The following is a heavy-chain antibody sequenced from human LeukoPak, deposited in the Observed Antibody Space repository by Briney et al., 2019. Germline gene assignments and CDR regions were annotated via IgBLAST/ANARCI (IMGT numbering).Heavy chain of an antibody. CDR2: INPNSGGT. CDR1: GYTFTGYY. J-gene: IGHJ4*02. CDR3: AREDAADDGYNSLGIDY. Sequence: GASVKVSCKASGYTFTGYYMHWVRQAPGQGLEWMGWINPNSGGTNYAQKLQGRVTMTTDTSTSTAYMELRSLRSDDTAVYYCAREDAADDGYNSLGIDYWGQGTLVTVSS. V-gene: IGHV1-2*02. D-gene: IGHD5-24*01.